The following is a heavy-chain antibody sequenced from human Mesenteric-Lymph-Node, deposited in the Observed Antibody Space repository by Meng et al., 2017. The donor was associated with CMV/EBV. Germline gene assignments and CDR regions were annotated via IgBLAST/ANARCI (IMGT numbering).Heavy chain of an antibody. D-gene: IGHD3-10*01. CDR3: AFGEGYFDF. CDR2: ITHSGTYI. CDR1: GFTFSTYA. J-gene: IGHJ4*02. V-gene: IGHV3-21*01. Sequence: GGSLRLSCVASGFTFSTYAMTWVRQAPGKGLEWVSSITHSGTYIFYADSVKSRFTISRDNAKNSLYLQMHSLRVEDTAVYYCAFGEGYFDFWGQGTLVTVSS.